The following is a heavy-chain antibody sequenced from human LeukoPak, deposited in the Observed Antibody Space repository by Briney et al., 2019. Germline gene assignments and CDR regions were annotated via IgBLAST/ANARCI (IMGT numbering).Heavy chain of an antibody. CDR3: TRVSTLAYCGGDCYSDY. CDR2: IYSGGST. J-gene: IGHJ4*02. D-gene: IGHD2-21*02. Sequence: GGSLRLSCAASGFTFSSNYMSWVRQAPGKGLEWVSVIYSGGSTYYADFVKGRFTISRDNSKNTLYLQMNSLRVEDTAVYYCTRVSTLAYCGGDCYSDYWGQGTLVTVSS. CDR1: GFTFSSNY. V-gene: IGHV3-53*01.